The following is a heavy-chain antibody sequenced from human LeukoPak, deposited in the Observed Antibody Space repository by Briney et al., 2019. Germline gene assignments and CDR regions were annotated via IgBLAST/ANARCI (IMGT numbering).Heavy chain of an antibody. CDR3: ARGGDTIGSIRSPFDI. CDR1: GFTFSSYD. J-gene: IGHJ3*02. Sequence: GGSLRLSCAASGFTFSSYDMHWVRQTTGKGLKWVSAINTAGDTYYADSVKGRFIISRDNSKNTVYLQLNSLRAEDTAVYYCARGGDTIGSIRSPFDIWGQGTMVTVSS. D-gene: IGHD3-22*01. CDR2: INTAGDT. V-gene: IGHV3-13*04.